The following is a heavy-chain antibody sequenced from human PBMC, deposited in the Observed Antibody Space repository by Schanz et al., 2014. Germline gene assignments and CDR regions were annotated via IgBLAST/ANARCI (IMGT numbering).Heavy chain of an antibody. Sequence: QVQLLQFGGGVVQPGRSLRLSCAASGFTFSSYAMHWVRQAPGKGLEWVALISNDGSIKYYADSVKDRFTVSRDNSKNTVYLQMNRLRAEDTAVYYCVKDAYCAGDCFPAEYFQHWGQGTLVTVSS. D-gene: IGHD2-21*02. CDR2: ISNDGSIK. V-gene: IGHV3-30*14. J-gene: IGHJ1*01. CDR1: GFTFSSYA. CDR3: VKDAYCAGDCFPAEYFQH.